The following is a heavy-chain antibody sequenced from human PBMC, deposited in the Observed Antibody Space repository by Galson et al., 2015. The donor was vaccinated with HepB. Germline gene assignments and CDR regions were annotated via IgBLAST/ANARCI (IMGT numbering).Heavy chain of an antibody. V-gene: IGHV3-23*01. J-gene: IGHJ3*02. CDR1: GFTFSSYA. Sequence: SLRLSCAASGFTFSSYAMSWVRQAPGKGLEWVSHISGSGGTTYYADSVKGRFTISRDNYKNTVYLQINRLRAEDTAVYYCPRVRISGYGSDAFDIWGQGTMVTVSS. CDR2: ISGSGGTT. D-gene: IGHD5-12*01. CDR3: PRVRISGYGSDAFDI.